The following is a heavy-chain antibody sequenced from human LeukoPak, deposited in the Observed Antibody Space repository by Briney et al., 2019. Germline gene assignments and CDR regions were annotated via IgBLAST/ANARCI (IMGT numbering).Heavy chain of an antibody. CDR3: ARRAGAYSHPYDY. CDR2: ISGSGDNT. CDR1: GFTFSNYA. J-gene: IGHJ4*02. V-gene: IGHV3-23*01. D-gene: IGHD4/OR15-4a*01. Sequence: GGSLRLSCAASGFTFSNYAMSWVRQAPGKGLEWVSAISGSGDNTYYADSVKGRFTVSRDNSKNTLYVQMKSLRAEDTAVYYCARRAGAYSHPYDYWGQGTLVTVSS.